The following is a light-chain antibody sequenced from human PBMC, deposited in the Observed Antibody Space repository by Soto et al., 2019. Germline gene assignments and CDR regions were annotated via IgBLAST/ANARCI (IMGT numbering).Light chain of an antibody. Sequence: QSALTQPASVAGSPGPSITISCTGTSSDVGGYNYVSWYQQHPGKAPKLMMYNVSNRPSGVSNRFSGSKSGNTASLTISGLQAEDEGHDYCSSFKSTNPVLFGGGTKLTVL. CDR3: SSFKSTNPVL. CDR1: SSDVGGYNY. CDR2: NVS. V-gene: IGLV2-14*01. J-gene: IGLJ2*01.